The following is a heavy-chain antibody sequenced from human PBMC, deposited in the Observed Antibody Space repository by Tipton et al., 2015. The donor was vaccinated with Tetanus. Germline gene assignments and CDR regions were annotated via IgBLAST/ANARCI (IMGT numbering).Heavy chain of an antibody. CDR1: GGSISSGGYY. D-gene: IGHD1-26*01. J-gene: IGHJ4*02. CDR2: IYYSGST. V-gene: IGHV4-31*03. CDR3: ARDQARGARGWNYFDY. Sequence: TLSLTCTVSGGSISSGGYYWSWVRQHPGKGLEWIGDIYYSGSTYYNPSLKSRVTISVDTSKNQFSLKLKSVTAVDTAVYYCARDQARGARGWNYFDYWGQGTLVTVSS.